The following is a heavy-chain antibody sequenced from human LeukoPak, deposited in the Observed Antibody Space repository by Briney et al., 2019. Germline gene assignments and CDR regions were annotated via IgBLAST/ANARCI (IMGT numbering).Heavy chain of an antibody. Sequence: PSETLSLTCAVSGVSISNTAYYWSWIRQPPGKGLEWIGYIYYSGSTNYNPSLKSRVTISVDTSKNQFSLKLSSVTAADTAVYYCARVSSYYDILTGYYNGGFDYWGQGTLVTVSS. CDR1: GVSISNTAYY. J-gene: IGHJ4*02. CDR2: IYYSGST. V-gene: IGHV4-61*08. CDR3: ARVSSYYDILTGYYNGGFDY. D-gene: IGHD3-9*01.